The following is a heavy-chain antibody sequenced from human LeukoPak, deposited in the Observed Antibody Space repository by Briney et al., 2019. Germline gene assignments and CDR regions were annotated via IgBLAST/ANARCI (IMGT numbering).Heavy chain of an antibody. D-gene: IGHD2-15*01. Sequence: KPSETLSLTCTVSGGSISSGSYYWSWIRQPAGKGLEWIGRIYTSGSTYYNPSLKSRVTISVDTSKNQFSLKLSSVTAADTAVYYCATPHRGCSGGSCYNYFDPWGQGTLVTVSS. J-gene: IGHJ5*02. V-gene: IGHV4-61*02. CDR1: GGSISSGSYY. CDR3: ATPHRGCSGGSCYNYFDP. CDR2: IYTSGST.